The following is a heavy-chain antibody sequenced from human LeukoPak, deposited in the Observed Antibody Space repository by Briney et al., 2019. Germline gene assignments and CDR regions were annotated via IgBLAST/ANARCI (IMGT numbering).Heavy chain of an antibody. CDR3: ARGPVLRYFDWLLSPLDY. CDR2: IYYSGST. D-gene: IGHD3-9*01. V-gene: IGHV4-59*06. CDR1: GGSISSYY. Sequence: SETLSLTCTVSGGSISSYYWSWIRQHPGKGLEWIGYIYYSGSTYYNPSLKSRVTISVDTSKNQFSLKLSSVTAADTAVYYCARGPVLRYFDWLLSPLDYWGQGTLVTVSS. J-gene: IGHJ4*02.